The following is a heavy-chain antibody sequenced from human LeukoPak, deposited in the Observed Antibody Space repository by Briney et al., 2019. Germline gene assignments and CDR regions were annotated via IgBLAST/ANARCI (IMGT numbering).Heavy chain of an antibody. V-gene: IGHV4-39*01. CDR1: GGSISSSLYH. D-gene: IGHD3/OR15-3a*01. J-gene: IGHJ5*02. CDR3: ARQEIGLRSFDP. CDR2: IYYTGTT. Sequence: PSETLSLTCTVSGGSISSSLYHWDWIRQSPGKNLEWLGSIYYTGTTHYNPSLKSRVTISVDTSKNQFSLNLSSVTAADTAVYYCARQEIGLRSFDPWGQGTLVTVSS.